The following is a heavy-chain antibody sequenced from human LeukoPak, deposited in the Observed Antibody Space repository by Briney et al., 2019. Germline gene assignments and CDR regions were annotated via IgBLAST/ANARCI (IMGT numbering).Heavy chain of an antibody. V-gene: IGHV1-69*13. D-gene: IGHD4-17*01. CDR3: ARDGVTKYYYYYYGMDA. CDR1: GGTFSSYA. Sequence: GASVKVSCKASGGTFSSYAISWVRQAPGQGLEWMGGIIPIFGTASYAQKFQGRVTITADESTSTAYMELSSLRSEDTAVYYCARDGVTKYYYYYYGMDAWGKGTTVTVSS. CDR2: IIPIFGTA. J-gene: IGHJ6*04.